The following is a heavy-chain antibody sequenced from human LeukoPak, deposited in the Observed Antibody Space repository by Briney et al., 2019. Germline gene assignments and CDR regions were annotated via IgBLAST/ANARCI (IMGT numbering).Heavy chain of an antibody. J-gene: IGHJ4*02. CDR3: ARWDDSAWAFGN. CDR2: IAHSGTT. D-gene: IGHD6-19*01. Sequence: PSETLSLTCIVSGGSISRYSWNWIRQSPGKGLEWVGYIAHSGTTSYKSSLKSRVTISVDTSKNQLSLRLTSVTAADTAVYYCARWDDSAWAFGNWGPGTLVIVSS. V-gene: IGHV4-59*08. CDR1: GGSISRYS.